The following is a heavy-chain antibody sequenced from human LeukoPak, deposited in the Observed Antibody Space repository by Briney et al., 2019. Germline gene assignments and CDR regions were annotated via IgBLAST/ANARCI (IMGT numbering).Heavy chain of an antibody. V-gene: IGHV3-23*01. CDR2: INGGGDAT. J-gene: IGHJ3*01. CDR3: ARCTASCYANAFDV. CDR1: GFTFSNYA. D-gene: IGHD2-2*01. Sequence: GGPLRLSCTASGFTFSNYAMSWVRQAPGKGLEWVSAINGGGDATEYADSVKGRFTISRDNSKKTLYLQMNSLRPEDTAVYYCARCTASCYANAFDVWGQGTLLTVSS.